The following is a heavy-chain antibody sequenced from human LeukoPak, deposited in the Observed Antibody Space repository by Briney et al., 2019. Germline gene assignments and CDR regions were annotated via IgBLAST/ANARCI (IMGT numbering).Heavy chain of an antibody. V-gene: IGHV1-2*02. CDR3: AREWCKKYYYYGMDV. Sequence: ASVKVSCKASGYTFTGYYMHWVRQAPGQGLEWTGWINPNSGGTNYAQKFQGRVTMTRDTSISTAYMELSRLRSDDTAVYYCAREWCKKYYYYGMDVWGQGTTVTVSS. CDR1: GYTFTGYY. D-gene: IGHD2-8*01. CDR2: INPNSGGT. J-gene: IGHJ6*02.